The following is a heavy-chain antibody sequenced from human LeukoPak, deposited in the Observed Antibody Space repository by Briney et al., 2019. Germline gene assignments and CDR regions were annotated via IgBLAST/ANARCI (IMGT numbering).Heavy chain of an antibody. D-gene: IGHD5-18*01. V-gene: IGHV3-30-3*01. CDR1: GFTFSSYA. CDR3: ARTGGYSYGTFGY. J-gene: IGHJ4*02. Sequence: RTGGSLRLSCAASGFTFSSYAMHWVRQAPGKGLEWVAVISYDGSNKYYADSVKGRFTISRDNSKNTLYLQMNSLRAEDTAVYYCARTGGYSYGTFGYWGQGTLVTVSS. CDR2: ISYDGSNK.